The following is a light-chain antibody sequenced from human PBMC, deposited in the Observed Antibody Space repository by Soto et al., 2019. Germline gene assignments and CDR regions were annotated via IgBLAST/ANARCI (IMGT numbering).Light chain of an antibody. V-gene: IGKV3-15*01. CDR1: QSVSSN. CDR3: QQYQNWYT. Sequence: EIVMTQSPATLSVSPGERATLSCRASQSVSSNLAWYQQKPGQAPRLLISGASTRATGIPDRFSGSGSGTEFTLTISSLQSEDFAIYYCQQYQNWYTFGQGTKVDNK. CDR2: GAS. J-gene: IGKJ2*01.